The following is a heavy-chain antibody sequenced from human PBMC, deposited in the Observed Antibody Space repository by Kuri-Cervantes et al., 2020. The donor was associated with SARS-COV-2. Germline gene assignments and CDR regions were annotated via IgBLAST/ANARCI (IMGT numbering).Heavy chain of an antibody. CDR2: INHSGST. D-gene: IGHD2-2*01. CDR3: AGEVVPRDYYYGMDV. CDR1: GGSFSGYY. V-gene: IGHV4-34*01. Sequence: SETLSLTCAVYGGSFSGYYWSWIRQPPGKGLEWIGEINHSGSTNYNPSLKSRVTISVDTSKNQFSLKLSSVTAADTAVYYCAGEVVPRDYYYGMDVWGQGTTVTVSS. J-gene: IGHJ6*02.